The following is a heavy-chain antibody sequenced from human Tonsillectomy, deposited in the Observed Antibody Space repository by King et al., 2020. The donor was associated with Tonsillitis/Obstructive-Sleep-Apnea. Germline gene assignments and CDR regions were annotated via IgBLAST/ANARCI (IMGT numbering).Heavy chain of an antibody. V-gene: IGHV3-23*04. D-gene: IGHD3-22*01. CDR2: ISGSGGST. J-gene: IGHJ3*02. CDR1: GFTFSSYA. Sequence: QLVQSGGGLVQPGGSLRLSCAASGFTFSSYAMCWVRQAPGKGLEWVSAISGSGGSTYYADSVKGRFTISRDNSKNTLYLQMNSLRAEDTAVYYCAKEGGDHYYDSSGPNAFDIWGQGTMVTVSS. CDR3: AKEGGDHYYDSSGPNAFDI.